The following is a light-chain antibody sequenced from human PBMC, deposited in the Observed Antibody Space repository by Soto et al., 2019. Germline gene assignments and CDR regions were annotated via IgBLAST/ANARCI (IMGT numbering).Light chain of an antibody. J-gene: IGKJ3*01. CDR2: GAS. V-gene: IGKV3D-15*01. CDR3: QQYSNWPPFT. CDR1: QSVSAN. Sequence: EIVMTQSPATLSVSPGERATLSCRASQSVSANLAWYQQKPGQAPSLLIYGASTRATGVPARFSGSGSGTEFTITMSSLQSEDYSVSYCQQYSNWPPFTFGPGTKVDIK.